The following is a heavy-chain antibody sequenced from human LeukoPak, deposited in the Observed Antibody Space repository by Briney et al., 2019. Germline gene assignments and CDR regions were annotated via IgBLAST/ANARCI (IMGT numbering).Heavy chain of an antibody. Sequence: GASVKVSCKASGYNFTTYAIHWVRQAPGQRLKWMGWIIAGTGITQYSQKFQGRVTFTRDTSANAAYMEVSSLRSEDTALYFCARTSGSGSFYTNWGQGTLVTVSS. CDR1: GYNFTTYA. D-gene: IGHD3-10*01. CDR3: ARTSGSGSFYTN. CDR2: IIAGTGIT. J-gene: IGHJ4*02. V-gene: IGHV1-3*01.